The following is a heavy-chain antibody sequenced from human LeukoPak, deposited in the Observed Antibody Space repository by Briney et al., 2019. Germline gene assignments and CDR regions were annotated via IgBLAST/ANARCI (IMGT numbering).Heavy chain of an antibody. D-gene: IGHD1-1*01. Sequence: GGSLRLSCAASGFTFSSYAMSWVRQAPGKGLEWVSAIKGSGGSTYYADSAKGRFTISRDNSKNTLYLQMNSLRAEDTAVYYCAKAGRDLHFDYWGPGTLVTVSS. CDR1: GFTFSSYA. V-gene: IGHV3-23*01. CDR3: AKAGRDLHFDY. CDR2: IKGSGGST. J-gene: IGHJ4*02.